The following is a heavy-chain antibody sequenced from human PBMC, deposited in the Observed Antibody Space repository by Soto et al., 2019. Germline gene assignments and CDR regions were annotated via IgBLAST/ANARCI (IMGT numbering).Heavy chain of an antibody. D-gene: IGHD5-18*01. CDR3: ARSLSEIVSFGYSYGNDAFDI. J-gene: IGHJ3*02. V-gene: IGHV1-18*01. Sequence: ASVKVSCKASGYTFTSYGISWVRQAPGQGLEWMGWISAYNGNTNCAQKLQGRVTMTTDTSTSTAYMELRSLRSDDTAVYYCARSLSEIVSFGYSYGNDAFDIWGQGTMVTVSS. CDR1: GYTFTSYG. CDR2: ISAYNGNT.